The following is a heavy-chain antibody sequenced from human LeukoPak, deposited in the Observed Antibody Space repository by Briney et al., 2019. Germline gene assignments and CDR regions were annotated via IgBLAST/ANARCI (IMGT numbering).Heavy chain of an antibody. Sequence: GGSLRLSCAASGFTFSSYAMHWVRQAPGKGLEWVAVISYDGSNKYYADSVKGRFTISRDNSKNTLYLQMNSLRAEDTAVYYCARGGITIFGVATIYWGQGTLVTVSS. J-gene: IGHJ4*02. D-gene: IGHD3-3*01. CDR2: ISYDGSNK. V-gene: IGHV3-30*04. CDR3: ARGGITIFGVATIY. CDR1: GFTFSSYA.